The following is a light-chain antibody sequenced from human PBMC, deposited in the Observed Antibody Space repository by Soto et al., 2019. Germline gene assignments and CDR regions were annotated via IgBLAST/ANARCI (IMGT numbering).Light chain of an antibody. CDR1: QSVSSSY. V-gene: IGKV3D-20*02. Sequence: EVVLTQSPGTLSLSPGERATLSCRASQSVSSSYLAWYQQKPGQAPRLLIYGASSRATGIPDRFSGSGSGTDFTLTISSLEPEDFAVYYCQERGNWPLSFGGGTK. J-gene: IGKJ4*01. CDR3: QERGNWPLS. CDR2: GAS.